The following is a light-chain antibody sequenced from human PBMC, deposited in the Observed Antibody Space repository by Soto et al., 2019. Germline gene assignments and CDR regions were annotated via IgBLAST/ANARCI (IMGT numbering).Light chain of an antibody. V-gene: IGKV3-20*01. Sequence: VDTVSPVTLSISPGERATLSCRASQSVINTYLAWYQQKPGQTPRLLIYGASSRATGIPDRFSGSGSGTDFTLTISRLEPEDFAVYYCQQYGSSITFGQGTRLEIK. CDR2: GAS. CDR3: QQYGSSIT. CDR1: QSVINTY. J-gene: IGKJ5*01.